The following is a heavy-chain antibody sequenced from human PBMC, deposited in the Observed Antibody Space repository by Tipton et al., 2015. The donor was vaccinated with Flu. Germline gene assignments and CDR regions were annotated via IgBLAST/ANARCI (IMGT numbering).Heavy chain of an antibody. CDR3: TRHDYGLSISIFGVIRD. V-gene: IGHV3-49*04. J-gene: IGHJ1*01. Sequence: SLRLSCKASGFTFGDYAMSWVRQAPGKGLEWVGFIRVKAHGASTEYAASVKGRFIISRDDSKSMAYLQMNSLIMEDTAVYYCTRHDYGLSISIFGVIRDWGQGTLVTVSS. D-gene: IGHD3-3*01. CDR2: IRVKAHGAST. CDR1: GFTFGDYA.